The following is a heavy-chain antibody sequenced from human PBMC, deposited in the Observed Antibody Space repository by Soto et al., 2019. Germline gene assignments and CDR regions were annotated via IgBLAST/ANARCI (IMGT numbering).Heavy chain of an antibody. CDR3: ARDKVAGTYNYYYYGMDV. CDR1: GGTFSSYA. V-gene: IGHV1-69*12. J-gene: IGHJ6*02. Sequence: QVQLVQSGAEVKKPGSSVKVSCKASGGTFSSYAISWVRQAPGQGLEWMGGIIPTFGTANYAQKFQGRVTITADESTSTAYMELSSLRSEDTAVYYCARDKVAGTYNYYYYGMDVWGQGTTVTVSS. D-gene: IGHD6-19*01. CDR2: IIPTFGTA.